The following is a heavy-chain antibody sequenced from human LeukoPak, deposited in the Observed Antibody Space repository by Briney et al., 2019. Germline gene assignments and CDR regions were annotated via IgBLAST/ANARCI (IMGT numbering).Heavy chain of an antibody. CDR1: GVTLSNYD. Sequence: GGSLRLSCAVSGVTLSNYDMTWVRQAPGKGLEWVAGIRERGGSTNYADSVKGRFTISRDNSKNTLYLQMNSLRAEDTAEYYCAKRGGTESFYYYYYMDVWGKGTTVTVSS. D-gene: IGHD2-15*01. V-gene: IGHV3-23*01. CDR3: AKRGGTESFYYYYYMDV. J-gene: IGHJ6*03. CDR2: IRERGGST.